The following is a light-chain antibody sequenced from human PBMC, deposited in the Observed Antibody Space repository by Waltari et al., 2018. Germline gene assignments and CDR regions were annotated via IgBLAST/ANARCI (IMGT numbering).Light chain of an antibody. CDR1: QSVSSY. J-gene: IGKJ1*01. CDR3: QHRGT. CDR2: DAS. V-gene: IGKV3-11*01. Sequence: EIVLTPSPATLSLSPGERATLSCRASQSVSSYLDWYQQKPSQAPRLLIYDASNRATGIPARCSGSGSGTDFTLTMSSLEPEDFAVYYCQHRGTFGQGTRVEIK.